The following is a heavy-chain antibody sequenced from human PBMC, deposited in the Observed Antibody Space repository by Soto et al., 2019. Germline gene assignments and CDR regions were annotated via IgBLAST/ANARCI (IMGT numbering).Heavy chain of an antibody. CDR1: GFTFSSYA. J-gene: IGHJ5*02. Sequence: GGSLRLSCAASGFTFSSYAMHWVRQSPGKGLEWVAVISYDGSNKYYADSVKGRFTISRDNSKNTLYLQMNSLRAEDTAVYYCARDLGGIAVDWFDPWGQGTLVTVSS. D-gene: IGHD6-19*01. V-gene: IGHV3-30-3*01. CDR3: ARDLGGIAVDWFDP. CDR2: ISYDGSNK.